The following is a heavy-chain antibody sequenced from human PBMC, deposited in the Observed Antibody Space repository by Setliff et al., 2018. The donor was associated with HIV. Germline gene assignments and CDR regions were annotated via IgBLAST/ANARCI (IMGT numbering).Heavy chain of an antibody. CDR2: IHSRGST. Sequence: SETLSLTCGRRVSSGSVSGYYWGWIRQPPGKKLEWIGYIHSRGSTIDSASLKSRVSISVDTSKNQVSLRLSSVTAADTAGYHCSRGSYYMDVWGKGTTFTVSS. J-gene: IGHJ6*03. CDR3: SRGSYYMDV. CDR1: SGSVSGYY. D-gene: IGHD3-16*01. V-gene: IGHV4-59*08.